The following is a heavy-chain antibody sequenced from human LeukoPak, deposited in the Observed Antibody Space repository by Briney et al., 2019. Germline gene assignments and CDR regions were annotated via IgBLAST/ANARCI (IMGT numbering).Heavy chain of an antibody. CDR2: INHSGST. V-gene: IGHV4-34*01. D-gene: IGHD1-26*01. J-gene: IGHJ4*02. Sequence: PSETLSLTCAVYGGSFSGYYWSWIRQPPGKGLEWIGEINHSGSTNYNPSLKSRVTISVDTSKNQFSLKLSSVTAADTAVYYCARGIYKWELPGFPQGRYYFDYWGQGTLVTVSS. CDR1: GGSFSGYY. CDR3: ARGIYKWELPGFPQGRYYFDY.